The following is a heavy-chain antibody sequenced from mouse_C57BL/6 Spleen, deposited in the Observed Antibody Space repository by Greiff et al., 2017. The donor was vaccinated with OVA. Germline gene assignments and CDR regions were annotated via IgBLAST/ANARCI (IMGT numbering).Heavy chain of an antibody. CDR2: IRSKSNNYAT. CDR1: GFSFNTYA. J-gene: IGHJ1*03. V-gene: IGHV10-1*01. Sequence: EVQLVESGGGLVQPKGSLKLSCAASGFSFNTYAMNWVRQAPGKGLEWVARIRSKSNNYATYYADSVKDRFTISRDDSESMLYLQMNNLKTEDTAMYYCVRHPLGNWYFDVWGTGTTVTVSS. D-gene: IGHD2-14*01. CDR3: VRHPLGNWYFDV.